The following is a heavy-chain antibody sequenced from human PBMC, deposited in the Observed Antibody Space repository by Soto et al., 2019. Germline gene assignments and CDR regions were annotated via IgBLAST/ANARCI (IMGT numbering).Heavy chain of an antibody. CDR2: IIPIFGTA. CDR1: GGTFSSYT. D-gene: IGHD1-26*01. CDR3: ARTNSGSYFERDY. Sequence: SVKVSCKASGGTFSSYTISWVRQAPGQGLEWMGGIIPIFGTANYAQKFQGRVTITADESTSTAYMELSSLRSEDTAVYYCARTNSGSYFERDYWGQGTLVTVSS. J-gene: IGHJ4*02. V-gene: IGHV1-69*13.